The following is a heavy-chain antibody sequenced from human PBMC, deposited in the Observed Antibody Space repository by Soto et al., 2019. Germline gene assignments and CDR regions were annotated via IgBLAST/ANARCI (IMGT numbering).Heavy chain of an antibody. CDR3: ASSRRYYDILTGYSPEGYYFDY. D-gene: IGHD3-9*01. CDR2: IYYSGST. CDR1: GGSISSYY. J-gene: IGHJ4*02. V-gene: IGHV4-59*04. Sequence: PSETLSLTCTVSGGSISSYYWSWIRQPPGKGLEWIGYIYYSGSTYYNPSLKSRVTISVDTSKNQFSLKLSSVTAADTAVYYCASSRRYYDILTGYSPEGYYFDYWGQGTLVTVSS.